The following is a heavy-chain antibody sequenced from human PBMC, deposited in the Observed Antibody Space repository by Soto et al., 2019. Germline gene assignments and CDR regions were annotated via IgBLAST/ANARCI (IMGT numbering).Heavy chain of an antibody. CDR2: ISAYNGNT. CDR3: ARVRLLAAAREGFDP. Sequence: QVQLVQSGAEVKKPGASVKVSCKASGYTFTSYGISWVRQAPGQGLEWMGWISAYNGNTNYAQKLQGRVTMTRDNSTSTAYMEVRSLRSDDTAVYYRARVRLLAAAREGFDPSGQGTLVTVSS. D-gene: IGHD6-13*01. J-gene: IGHJ5*02. V-gene: IGHV1-18*01. CDR1: GYTFTSYG.